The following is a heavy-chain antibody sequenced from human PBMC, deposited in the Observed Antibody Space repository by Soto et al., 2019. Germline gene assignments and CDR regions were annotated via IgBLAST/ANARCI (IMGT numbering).Heavy chain of an antibody. D-gene: IGHD2-2*01. CDR3: ARDEAIVVVPAASPYYYYGMDV. CDR2: IYHSGST. Sequence: SETLSLTCAVSGYSISSGYYWGWIRQPPGKGLEWIGSIYHSGSTYYNPFLKSRVTISVDTSKNQFSLKLSSVTAADTAVYYCARDEAIVVVPAASPYYYYGMDVWGQGTTVTVSS. J-gene: IGHJ6*02. V-gene: IGHV4-38-2*01. CDR1: GYSISSGYY.